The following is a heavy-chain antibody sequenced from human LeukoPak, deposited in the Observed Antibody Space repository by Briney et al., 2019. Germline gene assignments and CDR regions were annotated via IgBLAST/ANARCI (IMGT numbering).Heavy chain of an antibody. D-gene: IGHD5-18*01. CDR2: FDPEDGET. CDR1: GYTLTELS. CDR3: ATDLAGYSYGRDYYYGMDV. V-gene: IGHV1-24*01. J-gene: IGHJ6*02. Sequence: ASVKVSCKVSGYTLTELSMHWVRQAPGKGLEWMGGFDPEDGETIYAQKFQGRVTMTEDTSTDTAYMELSSLRSEDTAVYYCATDLAGYSYGRDYYYGMDVWGQGTTVTVSS.